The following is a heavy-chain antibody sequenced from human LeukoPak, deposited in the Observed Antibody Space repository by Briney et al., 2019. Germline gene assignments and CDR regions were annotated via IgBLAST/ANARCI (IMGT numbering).Heavy chain of an antibody. V-gene: IGHV3-48*04. D-gene: IGHD3-22*01. Sequence: GGSLRLSCAASGFTFRSYSMNWVRQAPGKGLEWVAYISSASSTRYYADSMKGRITVSRDNGKSSLYLQMNSLRAEDTALYYCAREMRDSSGYYLAHWGQGTLVTVSS. CDR2: ISSASSTR. CDR3: AREMRDSSGYYLAH. J-gene: IGHJ4*02. CDR1: GFTFRSYS.